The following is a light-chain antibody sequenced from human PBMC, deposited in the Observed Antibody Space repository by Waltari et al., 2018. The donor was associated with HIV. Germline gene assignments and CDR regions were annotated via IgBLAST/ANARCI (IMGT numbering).Light chain of an antibody. Sequence: DIVMTQSPPSLPVTPGEAASISCRSSQSLLHRNGYSYLDWYLQKPGQSPQLLIYLGSNRASGVPDRFSGSGSGTDFTLKISRVEAEDVGVYYCMQALETPRTFGQGTKVEIK. V-gene: IGKV2-28*01. CDR2: LGS. J-gene: IGKJ1*01. CDR1: QSLLHRNGYSY. CDR3: MQALETPRT.